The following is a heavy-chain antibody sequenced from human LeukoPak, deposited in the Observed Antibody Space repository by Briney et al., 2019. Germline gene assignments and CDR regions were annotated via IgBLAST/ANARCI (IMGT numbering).Heavy chain of an antibody. Sequence: HPGRSLRLSRAPSGVTLCRYLMQSVSDAPERGLAWVSHINPEGRSTIYTESVKGRFTVSRDNAKNTVYLQMDGLRVEDTAIYYCARDGTYSNCGQGTLVTVSS. CDR2: INPEGRST. J-gene: IGHJ4*02. CDR3: ARDGTYSN. D-gene: IGHD4-11*01. CDR1: GVTLCRYL. V-gene: IGHV3-74*01.